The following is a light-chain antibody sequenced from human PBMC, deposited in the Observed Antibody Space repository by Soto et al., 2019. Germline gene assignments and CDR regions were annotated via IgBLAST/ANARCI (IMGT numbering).Light chain of an antibody. J-gene: IGLJ2*01. CDR3: QAWDSNTVV. CDR2: EDR. Sequence: SYELTQPPSVSVSPGQTASITCSGDKLGDKFASWYQQKAGQSPVLVIYEDRKRPSGIPERFSASNSGDTATLTISGTQAMDEAAYYCQAWDSNTVVFGGGTKLTVL. CDR1: KLGDKF. V-gene: IGLV3-1*01.